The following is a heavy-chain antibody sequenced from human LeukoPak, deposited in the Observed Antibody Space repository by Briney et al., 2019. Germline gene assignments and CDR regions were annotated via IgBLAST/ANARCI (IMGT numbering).Heavy chain of an antibody. CDR1: GFNFSSYW. J-gene: IGHJ4*02. CDR2: IYSGGST. CDR3: ARDLPYCSGDKCSEYSDH. Sequence: HTGGSLRLSCAASGFNFSSYWMSWVRQAPGKGLEWVSVIYSGGSTYYADSVKGRFTISRDNSKNTLYLQMNNVTAEDTAFYYCARDLPYCSGDKCSEYSDHWGQGTLVIVSS. D-gene: IGHD2-15*01. V-gene: IGHV3-53*01.